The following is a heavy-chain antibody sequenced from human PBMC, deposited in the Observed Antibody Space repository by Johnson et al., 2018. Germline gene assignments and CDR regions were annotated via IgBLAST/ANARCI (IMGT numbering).Heavy chain of an antibody. Sequence: QVQLVQSGGGVVQPGRSLRLSCAASGFTFSSYGMHWVRQAPGKGLEWVAVISYDGSNKYYADSVKGQFTISRDNSKNTLYLQMNSLRAEDTAVYYCASVPLAGYFQHWGQGTLVTVSS. CDR2: ISYDGSNK. J-gene: IGHJ1*01. CDR3: ASVPLAGYFQH. CDR1: GFTFSSYG. V-gene: IGHV3-30*03.